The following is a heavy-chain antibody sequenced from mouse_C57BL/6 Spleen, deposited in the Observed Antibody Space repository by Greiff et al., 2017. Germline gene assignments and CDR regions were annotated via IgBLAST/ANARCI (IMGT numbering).Heavy chain of an antibody. V-gene: IGHV5-9-1*02. J-gene: IGHJ1*03. CDR1: GFTFSSYA. Sequence: EVKVVESGEGLVKPGGSLKLSCAASGFTFSSYAMSWVRQTPEKRLEWVAYISSGGDYIYYADTVKGRFTISRDNARNTLYLQMSSLKSEDTAMYYCTRENYDYGYFDVWGTGTTVTVSS. CDR2: ISSGGDYI. D-gene: IGHD2-4*01. CDR3: TRENYDYGYFDV.